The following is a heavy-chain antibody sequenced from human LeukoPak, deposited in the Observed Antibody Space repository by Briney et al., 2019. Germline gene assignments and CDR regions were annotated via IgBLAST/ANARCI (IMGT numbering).Heavy chain of an antibody. D-gene: IGHD3-10*01. CDR2: IYSGGST. CDR3: ARARRSGSLYFDY. CDR1: GFTFSSYS. V-gene: IGHV3-66*01. Sequence: GGSVRLSCAASGFTFSSYSMNWVREAPGKGLEWVSVIYSGGSTYYADSVKGRFTVSRDNSKNTLYLQMNSLRAEDTAVYYCARARRSGSLYFDYWGQGTLVTVSS. J-gene: IGHJ4*02.